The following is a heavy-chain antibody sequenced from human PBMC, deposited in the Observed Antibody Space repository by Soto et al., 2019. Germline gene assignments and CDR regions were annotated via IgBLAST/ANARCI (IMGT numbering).Heavy chain of an antibody. V-gene: IGHV4-34*01. CDR2: INHSGST. CDR1: GGSFSGYY. CDR3: ARFAARGNWKYYDFMDV. D-gene: IGHD1-26*01. J-gene: IGHJ6*03. Sequence: SETLSLTCAVYGGSFSGYYWSWIRQPPGKGLEWIGEINHSGSTNYNPSLKSRVTISVDTSKNQFSLKVSSVTAADTAVYYCARFAARGNWKYYDFMDVWGKGTTVTVSS.